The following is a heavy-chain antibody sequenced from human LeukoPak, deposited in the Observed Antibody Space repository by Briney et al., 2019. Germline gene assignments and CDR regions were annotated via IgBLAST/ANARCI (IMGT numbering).Heavy chain of an antibody. V-gene: IGHV1-46*01. D-gene: IGHD2-15*01. J-gene: IGHJ4*02. Sequence: ASVKVSCKASGYTFSGYSMHWVRQAPGQGLEWMGIINPSGGSTSYAQKFQGRVTMTRDTSTNTVYMELSSLRSEDTAVYYCARYCSGGSCYGLDYWGQGTLVTVSS. CDR2: INPSGGST. CDR3: ARYCSGGSCYGLDY. CDR1: GYTFSGYS.